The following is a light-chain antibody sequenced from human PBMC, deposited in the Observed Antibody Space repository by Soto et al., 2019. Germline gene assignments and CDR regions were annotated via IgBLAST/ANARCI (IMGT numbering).Light chain of an antibody. CDR1: PSVSSSY. CDR2: GAS. J-gene: IGKJ4*01. Sequence: EIVLTQSPGTLSLSPGERATLSCRASPSVSSSYLAWYQQKPGQAPRLLIYGASSRATGIPARFSGSESGTDFTLTISGLEAEDCAVYECEYDGSSPLTCGGGTKVEVK. V-gene: IGKV3-20*01. CDR3: EYDGSSPLT.